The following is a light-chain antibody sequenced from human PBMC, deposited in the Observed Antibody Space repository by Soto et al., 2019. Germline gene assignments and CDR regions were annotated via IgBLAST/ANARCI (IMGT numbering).Light chain of an antibody. V-gene: IGKV3D-15*01. CDR1: QYINTR. CDR3: QQYNNWPPIT. CDR2: QTS. Sequence: EIVLTHSPATLSSFPCDIVTLSCRASQYINTRLAWYQHRPGQAPRLLIYQTSIRAAGIPARFSASGSGTDFTLTISSLQSEDCAVYYCQQYNNWPPITFGQGTRLEIK. J-gene: IGKJ5*01.